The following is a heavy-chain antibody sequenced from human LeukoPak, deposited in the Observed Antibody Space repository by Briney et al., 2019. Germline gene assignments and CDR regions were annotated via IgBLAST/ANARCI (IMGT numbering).Heavy chain of an antibody. J-gene: IGHJ4*02. Sequence: PSETLSLNCAVYGGSFSGYYWSWIRQPPGKGLEWIGEINHSGSTNYNPSLKSRVTISVDTSKNQFSLKLSSVTAADTAVYYCARGRRGKIDYWGQGTLVTVSS. D-gene: IGHD1-26*01. CDR1: GGSFSGYY. CDR3: ARGRRGKIDY. CDR2: INHSGST. V-gene: IGHV4-34*01.